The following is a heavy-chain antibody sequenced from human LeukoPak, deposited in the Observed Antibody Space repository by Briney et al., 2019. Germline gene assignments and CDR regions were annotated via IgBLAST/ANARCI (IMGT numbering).Heavy chain of an antibody. J-gene: IGHJ3*02. D-gene: IGHD1-7*01. CDR3: ARHLWTGTANGIDI. CDR2: IYYSGST. Sequence: SETLSLTCAVYGGSFSGYYWSWIRQPPGKGLEWIGSIYYSGSTYYNPSFKSRVTIFVDKSKKQLSLKMTSVTAADTAVYYCARHLWTGTANGIDIWGQGTMVTVSS. CDR1: GGSFSGYY. V-gene: IGHV4-34*01.